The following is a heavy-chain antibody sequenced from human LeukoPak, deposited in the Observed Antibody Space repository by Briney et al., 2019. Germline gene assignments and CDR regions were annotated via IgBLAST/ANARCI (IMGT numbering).Heavy chain of an antibody. D-gene: IGHD2-8*01. J-gene: IGHJ4*02. Sequence: GESLRLSCAASGFTFSSYVMSWVRQAPGKGLEWVSGIGVRGDDTYYADSVKGRFTISRDNSDNTLYLQMNSLRAEDTAIYYCAKPHIRMSPVCFFDSWGQGTRVTVSS. CDR3: AKPHIRMSPVCFFDS. CDR2: IGVRGDDT. V-gene: IGHV3-23*01. CDR1: GFTFSSYV.